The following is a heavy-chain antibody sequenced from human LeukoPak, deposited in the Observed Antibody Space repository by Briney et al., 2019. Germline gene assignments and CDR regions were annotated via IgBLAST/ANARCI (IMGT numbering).Heavy chain of an antibody. D-gene: IGHD1-14*01. CDR2: TYFRSKWIH. J-gene: IGHJ4*02. CDR3: AKNFSPDFDY. CDR1: GDSVSSSTSA. V-gene: IGHV6-1*01. Sequence: SQTLSLTCAISGDSVSSSTSAWSWIRQSPSRGPERLGRTYFRSKWIHDYALSVRGRITINPDTSKNQVSLQLNSMTPEDTAIYYCAKNFSPDFDYWGQGTLVTVSS.